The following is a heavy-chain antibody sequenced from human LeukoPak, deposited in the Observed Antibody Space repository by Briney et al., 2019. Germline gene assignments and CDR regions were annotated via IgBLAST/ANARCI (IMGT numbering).Heavy chain of an antibody. D-gene: IGHD2-15*01. V-gene: IGHV3-7*01. CDR2: IKQDGSEK. Sequence: PGGSLRLSCAASGFTFSSYWMSWVRQAPGKGLEWVANIKQDGSEKYYVDSVKGRFTISRDNAKNSLYLEMNSLRAEDTAVYYCARDPAETGSCYSCYYMDVWGKGTTVTVSS. J-gene: IGHJ6*03. CDR1: GFTFSSYW. CDR3: ARDPAETGSCYSCYYMDV.